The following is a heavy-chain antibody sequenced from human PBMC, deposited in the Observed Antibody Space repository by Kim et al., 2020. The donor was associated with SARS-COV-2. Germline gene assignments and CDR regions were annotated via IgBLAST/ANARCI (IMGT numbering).Heavy chain of an antibody. CDR2: IYYSGSS. CDR1: GDSISSKNYF. Sequence: SETLSLTCTVSGDSISSKNYFWAWIRQPPGKGLEWIGSIYYSGSSYYSPSLKSRVTVSVDTSKNQFSLRLRSVTAADTALYYCAPLPSDGSNHYFYYWGPGTLLTVSS. D-gene: IGHD5-12*01. J-gene: IGHJ4*02. V-gene: IGHV4-39*01. CDR3: APLPSDGSNHYFYY.